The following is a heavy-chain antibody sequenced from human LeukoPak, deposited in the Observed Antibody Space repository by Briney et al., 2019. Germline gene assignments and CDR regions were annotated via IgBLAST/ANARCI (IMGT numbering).Heavy chain of an antibody. CDR2: TNTNRCNT. Sequence: GAGVTVSCKASGYTFTSHNINWVRHTPEQGRGWMGRTNTNRCNTGYAQKVTGRVTITRNTYISTAYMELSSLRSEDRAVYYCARGPAYSNYVAYYYFYTDVWGKGTTVTVS. CDR3: ARGPAYSNYVAYYYFYTDV. V-gene: IGHV1-8*01. CDR1: GYTFTSHN. D-gene: IGHD4-11*01. J-gene: IGHJ6*03.